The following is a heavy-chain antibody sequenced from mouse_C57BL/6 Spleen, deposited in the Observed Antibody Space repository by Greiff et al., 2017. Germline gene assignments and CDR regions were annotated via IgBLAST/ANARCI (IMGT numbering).Heavy chain of an antibody. CDR1: GYTFTDYE. J-gene: IGHJ4*01. Sequence: VQLQQSGAELVRPGASVTLSCKASGYTFTDYEMHWVKQTPVHGLEWIGAIDPETGGTAYNQKFKGKAILTADKSSSTAYMELRSLTSEDSAVYYCTRGVDYDGAGYAMDYWGQGTSVTVSS. D-gene: IGHD2-4*01. CDR3: TRGVDYDGAGYAMDY. CDR2: IDPETGGT. V-gene: IGHV1-15*01.